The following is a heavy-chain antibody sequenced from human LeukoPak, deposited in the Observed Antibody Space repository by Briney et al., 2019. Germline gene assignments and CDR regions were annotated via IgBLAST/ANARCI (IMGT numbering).Heavy chain of an antibody. Sequence: KPSETLSLTCAVSGSSISTHNWWQWVRQSPGRGLEWIGEIYHGGHTNYNPSLKGRVIMSIDKSMDQFSLKVNSVTAADTAVYYCAGLVGRYSSGLYYYYFDYWGQGTLVTVSS. D-gene: IGHD3-22*01. CDR3: AGLVGRYSSGLYYYYFDY. CDR2: IYHGGHT. V-gene: IGHV4-4*02. CDR1: GSSISTHNW. J-gene: IGHJ4*02.